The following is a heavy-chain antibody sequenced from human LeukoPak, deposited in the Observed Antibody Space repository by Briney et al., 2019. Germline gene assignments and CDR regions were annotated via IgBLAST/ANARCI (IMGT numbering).Heavy chain of an antibody. CDR2: IRVNDET. J-gene: IGHJ4*02. V-gene: IGHV3-23*01. D-gene: IGHD7-27*01. CDR3: AKGTGDMGYYFDR. Sequence: GGSLRLSCVASGFTFNNYAMHWVRQAPGKGLEWVSGIRVNDETYYADSVKGRFTISRDNSENTLYLQMGGLRAEDTAVYYCAKGTGDMGYYFDRWGQGTLVTVSS. CDR1: GFTFNNYA.